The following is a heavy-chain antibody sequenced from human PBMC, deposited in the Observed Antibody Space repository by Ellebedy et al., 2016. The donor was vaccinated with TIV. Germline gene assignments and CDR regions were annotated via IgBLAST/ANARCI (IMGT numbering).Heavy chain of an antibody. J-gene: IGHJ2*01. CDR2: IKQDGSEK. Sequence: GGSLRLXXAASGFTFSNYWMHWARQAPGKGLEWVANIKQDGSEKYYVGSVKGRFTISRDNAKNSLYLQMNSLRAEDTAVYYCARRYFDLWGRGTLVTVSS. CDR3: ARRYFDL. CDR1: GFTFSNYW. V-gene: IGHV3-7*04.